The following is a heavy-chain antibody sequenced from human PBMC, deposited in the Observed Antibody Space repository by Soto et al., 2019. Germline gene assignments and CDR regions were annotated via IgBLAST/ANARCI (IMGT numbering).Heavy chain of an antibody. CDR1: GGSFSGYY. Sequence: SSETLSLTCAVYGGSFSGYYWSWIRQPPGKGLEWIGEINHSGSTNYNPSLKSRVTISVDTSKNQFSLKLSSVTAADTAVYYCARAYIVLMVYAGPLDYGMDVWGQGTTVTVSS. D-gene: IGHD2-8*01. V-gene: IGHV4-34*01. CDR3: ARAYIVLMVYAGPLDYGMDV. J-gene: IGHJ6*02. CDR2: INHSGST.